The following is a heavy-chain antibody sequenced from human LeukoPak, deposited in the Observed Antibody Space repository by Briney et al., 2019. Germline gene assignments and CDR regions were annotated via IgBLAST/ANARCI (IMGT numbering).Heavy chain of an antibody. CDR3: AKYSTDIVATSPMDY. J-gene: IGHJ4*02. Sequence: GGSLRLSCAASGFTFSSYGMSWVRQAPGKGLERVSVISGSGGSTYYADSVKGRFTISRDNSKNTLYLQMNSLRAEDTAVYYCAKYSTDIVATSPMDYWGQGALVTVSS. CDR2: ISGSGGST. V-gene: IGHV3-23*01. CDR1: GFTFSSYG. D-gene: IGHD5-12*01.